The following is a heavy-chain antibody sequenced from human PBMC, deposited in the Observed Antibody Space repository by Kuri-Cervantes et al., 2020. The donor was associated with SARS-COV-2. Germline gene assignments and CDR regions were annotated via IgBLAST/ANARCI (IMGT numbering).Heavy chain of an antibody. D-gene: IGHD6-13*01. CDR1: GFIFSSHS. V-gene: IGHV3-30*02. Sequence: GESLKISCAASGFIFSSHSMNWVRQAPGKGLEWVAFIRYDGSNKYYADSVKGRFTISRDNSKNTLYLQMNSLRAEDTAVYYCAGLYSSSWSYDYWGQGTLVTVSS. CDR3: AGLYSSSWSYDY. CDR2: IRYDGSNK. J-gene: IGHJ4*02.